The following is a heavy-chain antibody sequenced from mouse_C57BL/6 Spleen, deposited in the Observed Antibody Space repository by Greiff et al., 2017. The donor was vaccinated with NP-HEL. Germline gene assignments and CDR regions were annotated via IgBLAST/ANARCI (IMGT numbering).Heavy chain of an antibody. CDR2: ISDGGSYT. CDR1: GFTFSSYA. D-gene: IGHD2-3*01. V-gene: IGHV5-4*01. J-gene: IGHJ2*01. Sequence: DVMLVESGGGLVKPGGSLKLSCAASGFTFSSYAMSWVRQTPEKRLEWVATISDGGSYTYYPDNVKGRFTISRDNAKNNLYLQMSHLKSEDTAMYYCARDQGWLLSDYWGQGTTLTVSS. CDR3: ARDQGWLLSDY.